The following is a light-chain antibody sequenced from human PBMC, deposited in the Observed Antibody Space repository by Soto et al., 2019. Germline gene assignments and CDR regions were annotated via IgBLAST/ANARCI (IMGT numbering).Light chain of an antibody. CDR3: QQYNNRSGWT. V-gene: IGKV3-11*01. Sequence: EIVFTQSPSTLSLSPGERATLSCRASQTVTTYLAWYQQKPGQAPSLLIYDASNRATGIPARFSGSGSGTDYSLTISSLLSEDVAVYYCQQYNNRSGWTFGQGTKVDIK. CDR2: DAS. CDR1: QTVTTY. J-gene: IGKJ1*01.